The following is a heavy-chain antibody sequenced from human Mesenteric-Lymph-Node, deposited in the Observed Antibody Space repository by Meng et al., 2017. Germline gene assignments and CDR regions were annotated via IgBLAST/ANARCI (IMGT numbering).Heavy chain of an antibody. J-gene: IGHJ4*02. D-gene: IGHD6-19*01. CDR3: ARSQWLAEFDY. CDR2: LDPNTGNT. Sequence: ASVKVSCKASGYNFNIYDIHWVRQSTGQGLEWMGWLDPNTGNTAYPQKFQDRVTMTTDTSTSTAYMELRSLRSDDTAVYYCARSQWLAEFDYCGQGILVASSS. CDR1: GYNFNIYD. V-gene: IGHV1-8*01.